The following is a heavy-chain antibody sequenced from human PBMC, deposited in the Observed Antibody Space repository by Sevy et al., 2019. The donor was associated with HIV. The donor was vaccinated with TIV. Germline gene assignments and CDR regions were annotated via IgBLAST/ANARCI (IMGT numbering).Heavy chain of an antibody. CDR1: GFTFAKYS. Sequence: GGSLRLSCAASGFTFAKYSMSWVRQAPGKGLEWVSTFSFGCGRINYADSVKGRFTISRDDSKNTLFLQMNSLRAEDMGTYFCAREGCTQPHDYWGQGTLVTVSP. J-gene: IGHJ4*02. CDR3: AREGCTQPHDY. D-gene: IGHD2-8*01. CDR2: FSFGCGRI. V-gene: IGHV3-23*01.